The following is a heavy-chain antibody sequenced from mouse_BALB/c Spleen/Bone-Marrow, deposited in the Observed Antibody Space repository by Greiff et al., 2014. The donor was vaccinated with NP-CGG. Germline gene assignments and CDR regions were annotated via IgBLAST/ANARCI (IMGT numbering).Heavy chain of an antibody. V-gene: IGHV3-5*02. CDR1: GISITTGNYR. D-gene: IGHD1-2*01. CDR3: ARDVTTATENYFDY. CDR2: IYYSGSI. Sequence: EVKLMESGPGLVKPSQTVSLTCTVTGISITTGNYRWSWIRQFPGNKLEWMGFIYYSGSITYNPSLTSRTTITRDTSKNQFFLEMNSLTAEDTATYYCARDVTTATENYFDYWGQGTTLTVSS. J-gene: IGHJ2*01.